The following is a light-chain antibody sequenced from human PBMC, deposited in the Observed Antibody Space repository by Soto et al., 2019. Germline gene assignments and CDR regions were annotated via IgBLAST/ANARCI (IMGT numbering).Light chain of an antibody. Sequence: ALTQPASVSGSPGQSITISCTGTSSDVGGSNYVSWYQQLPGKAPKLMIYDVSDRPSGVSNRFSGSKSGNTASLTISGLQAEDEADYYCSSYTSSSLYVFGTGTKVTVL. CDR1: SSDVGGSNY. V-gene: IGLV2-14*01. J-gene: IGLJ1*01. CDR2: DVS. CDR3: SSYTSSSLYV.